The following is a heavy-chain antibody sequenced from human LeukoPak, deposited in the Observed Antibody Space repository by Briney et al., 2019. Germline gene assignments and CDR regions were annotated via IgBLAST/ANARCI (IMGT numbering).Heavy chain of an antibody. J-gene: IGHJ3*02. V-gene: IGHV4-34*01. CDR2: INHSGST. D-gene: IGHD2-2*01. CDR3: AREFSLRRYCSSTSCWGAFDI. CDR1: GGSFSGYY. Sequence: SETLSLTCAVYGGSFSGYYWSWIRQPPGKGLEWIGEINHSGSTNYNPSLKSRVTISLDTSKNQFSLKLNSVTAPVKAVYYCAREFSLRRYCSSTSCWGAFDIWGQGTMVTVSS.